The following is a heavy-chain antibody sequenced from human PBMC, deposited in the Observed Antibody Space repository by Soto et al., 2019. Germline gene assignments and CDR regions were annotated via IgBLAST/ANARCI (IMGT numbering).Heavy chain of an antibody. CDR2: ISPTSDHI. CDR1: GFTFSTSA. V-gene: IGHV3-23*01. CDR3: TKGGGGDHGS. D-gene: IGHD2-21*02. Sequence: EVQLLQSEGGLVQPGGSLRLSCEASGFTFSTSAMSWVRQAPGKGLEWVSAISPTSDHIYYANSVTGRFTISRDNSKNPLSLQMTGLRVDDTAVFYCTKGGGGDHGSWGQGTLVAVSS. J-gene: IGHJ5*02.